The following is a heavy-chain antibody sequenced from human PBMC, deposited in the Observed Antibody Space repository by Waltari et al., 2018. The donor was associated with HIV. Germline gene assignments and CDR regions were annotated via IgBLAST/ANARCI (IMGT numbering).Heavy chain of an antibody. V-gene: IGHV3-74*01. CDR2: INTDGSGT. CDR3: ARGVGSAYYFDH. J-gene: IGHJ4*02. CDR1: GFTFCSYW. Sequence: EVQLVESGGGLVRPGGSLVLSCPASGFTFCSYWMHWVRQAPGKGLVWVSVINTDGSGTNYADSVKGRFTISRDNAKNTLYLQMNSLRAEDTAVYYCARGVGSAYYFDHWGQGTLVTVSS. D-gene: IGHD1-26*01.